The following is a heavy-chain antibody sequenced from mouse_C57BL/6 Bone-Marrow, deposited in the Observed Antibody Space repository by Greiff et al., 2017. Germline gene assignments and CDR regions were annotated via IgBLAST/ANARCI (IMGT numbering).Heavy chain of an antibody. D-gene: IGHD2-5*01. V-gene: IGHV1-5*01. Sequence: EVQLQQSGTVLARPGASVKMSCKTSGYTFTSYWMHWVKQRPGQGLEWIGAIYPGNSDTSYNQKFKGKAKLTAVTSSSTAYMELSSLTNEDSAVYYCTTNRNYRCGDYWGQGTTLTVSS. CDR3: TTNRNYRCGDY. J-gene: IGHJ2*01. CDR2: IYPGNSDT. CDR1: GYTFTSYW.